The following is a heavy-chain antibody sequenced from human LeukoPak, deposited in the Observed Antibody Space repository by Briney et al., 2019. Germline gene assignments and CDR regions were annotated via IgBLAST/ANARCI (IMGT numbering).Heavy chain of an antibody. D-gene: IGHD5-24*01. CDR2: IDWDDDK. CDR1: GFSLSTSGMC. V-gene: IGHV2-70*11. J-gene: IGHJ6*02. CDR3: ARGLDGYSYYYYYGMDV. Sequence: SGPTLMNPTQTLTLTCTFSGFSLSTSGMCVSWIRQPPGKALEWLARIDWDDDKYYSTSLKTRLTISKDTSKNQVVLTMTNMDPVDTATYYCARGLDGYSYYYYYGMDVWGQGTTVTVSS.